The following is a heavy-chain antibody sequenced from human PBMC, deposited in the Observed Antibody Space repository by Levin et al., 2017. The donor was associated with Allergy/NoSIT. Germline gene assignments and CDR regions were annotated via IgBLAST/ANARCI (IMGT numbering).Heavy chain of an antibody. D-gene: IGHD2-2*02. CDR2: IYYSGST. Sequence: SQTLSLTCTVSGGSIRSSSYYWGWIRQPPGKGLEWIGSIYYSGSTYYNPSLKSRVTISVDTSKNQFSLKLSSVTAADTAVYYCARHHLGYCSSTSCYTGMFDPWGQGTLVTVSS. J-gene: IGHJ5*02. CDR1: GGSIRSSSYY. CDR3: ARHHLGYCSSTSCYTGMFDP. V-gene: IGHV4-39*01.